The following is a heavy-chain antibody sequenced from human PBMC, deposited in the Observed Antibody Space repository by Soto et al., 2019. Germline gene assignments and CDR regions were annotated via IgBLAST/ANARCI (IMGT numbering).Heavy chain of an antibody. D-gene: IGHD3-10*01. V-gene: IGHV3-30*03. J-gene: IGHJ4*02. Sequence: QVQLVESGGGVVQPGRSLRISCAASGFPFTTYGMHWVREGPGKGLEWVAVISYDGSNKYYADSVKGRFTISRDNSKNTLYLQMNSLIHEDTALYYCVGGQYYFDYRGQGTLVTVSS. CDR3: VGGQYYFDY. CDR2: ISYDGSNK. CDR1: GFPFTTYG.